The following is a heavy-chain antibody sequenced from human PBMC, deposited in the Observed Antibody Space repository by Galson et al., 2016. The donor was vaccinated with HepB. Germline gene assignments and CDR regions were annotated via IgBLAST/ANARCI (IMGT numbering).Heavy chain of an antibody. CDR1: GYRFRDYD. CDR3: ARAIRNQLLSEY. J-gene: IGHJ4*02. V-gene: IGHV1-8*01. D-gene: IGHD2-2*01. Sequence: SVKVSCKASGYRFRDYDVSWVRQAPGQGLEWMGWMNPNSGNTGYAQRLRGRIDMTSDASINPAYMELHSLRSEDTAVYYCARAIRNQLLSEYWGQGTLISVSS. CDR2: MNPNSGNT.